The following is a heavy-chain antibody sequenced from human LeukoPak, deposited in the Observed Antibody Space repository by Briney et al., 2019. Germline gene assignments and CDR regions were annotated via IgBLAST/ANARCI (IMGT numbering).Heavy chain of an antibody. D-gene: IGHD1-1*01. V-gene: IGHV4-39*07. Sequence: PSETLSLTCTVSGGSISRSRYYWGWIRQPPGKGLEWIGSVYYSGSTYDNPSLKSRVTISLDTSKNQFSVKLSSVTAADTAVYYCARGQSTIIWGQGTMVTVSS. CDR2: VYYSGST. CDR3: ARGQSTII. J-gene: IGHJ3*02. CDR1: GGSISRSRYY.